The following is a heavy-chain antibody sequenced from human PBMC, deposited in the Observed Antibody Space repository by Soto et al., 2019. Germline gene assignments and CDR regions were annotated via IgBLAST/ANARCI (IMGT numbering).Heavy chain of an antibody. Sequence: SETLSLTCTASGGSISSGGYYWSWIRQHPGKGLEWIGYIYYSGSTYYNPSLKSRVTISVDTSKDQFSLKLSSVTAADTAVYYCARVRARXIAAAGRGDCSYNWFDPWGQGTLVTVSS. CDR3: ARVRARXIAAAGRGDCSYNWFDP. CDR2: IYYSGST. J-gene: IGHJ5*02. D-gene: IGHD6-13*01. CDR1: GGSISSGGYY. V-gene: IGHV4-31*03.